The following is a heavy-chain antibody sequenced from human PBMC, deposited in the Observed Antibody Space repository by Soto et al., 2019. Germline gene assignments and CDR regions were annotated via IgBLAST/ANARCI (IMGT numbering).Heavy chain of an antibody. J-gene: IGHJ3*02. V-gene: IGHV4-39*01. CDR3: ARVWGGAFDI. CDR2: IYYSGST. D-gene: IGHD3-10*01. CDR1: GGSISSSIYY. Sequence: PSETLSLTCTVSGGSISSSIYYWGWIRQPPGKGLEWIGSIYYSGSTYYNPSLKSRVTISVDTSKNQFSLKLSSVTAADTAVYYCARVWGGAFDIWGQGTMVTVSS.